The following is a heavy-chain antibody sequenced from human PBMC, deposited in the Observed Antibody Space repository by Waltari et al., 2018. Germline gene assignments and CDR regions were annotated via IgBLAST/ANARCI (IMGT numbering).Heavy chain of an antibody. J-gene: IGHJ3*02. D-gene: IGHD1-1*01. CDR1: GFTFDDYA. Sequence: EVQLVESGGGLVQPGRSLRLSCAASGFTFDDYAMHWVRQAPGKGLEWVSGISWNSGSIGYADSVKGRFTISRDNAKNSLYLQMNSLRAEDMALYYCAREKGTPGAFDIWGQGTMVTVSS. V-gene: IGHV3-9*03. CDR2: ISWNSGSI. CDR3: AREKGTPGAFDI.